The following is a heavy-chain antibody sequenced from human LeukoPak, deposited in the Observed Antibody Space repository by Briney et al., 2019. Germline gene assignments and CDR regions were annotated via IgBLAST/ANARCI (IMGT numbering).Heavy chain of an antibody. J-gene: IGHJ4*02. V-gene: IGHV3-7*01. CDR2: IKQDGSEK. CDR1: GFTFSSYW. CDR3: ARESSGENDY. Sequence: GGSLRLSCAASGFTFSSYWMTWLRQAPGKGLEWVANIKQDGSEKYYVDSVKGRFTISRDNAKNSLYLQMNSLRAEVTAVYYCARESSGENDYWGQGTLVTVSS. D-gene: IGHD3-22*01.